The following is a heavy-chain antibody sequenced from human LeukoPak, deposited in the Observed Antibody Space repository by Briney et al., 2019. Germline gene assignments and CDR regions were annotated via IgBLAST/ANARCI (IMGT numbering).Heavy chain of an antibody. CDR2: IWYDGTNK. J-gene: IGHJ5*02. D-gene: IGHD4-17*01. V-gene: IGHV3-33*01. CDR1: GFAFSSLG. CDR3: ARATVTRWFDP. Sequence: PGGSLRLSCAASGFAFSSLGVHWVRQAPGKGLEWVAVIWYDGTNKYYADSVKGRFTISRDNSKNTLYLQMNSLRAEDTAVYYCARATVTRWFDPWGQGTLVTVSS.